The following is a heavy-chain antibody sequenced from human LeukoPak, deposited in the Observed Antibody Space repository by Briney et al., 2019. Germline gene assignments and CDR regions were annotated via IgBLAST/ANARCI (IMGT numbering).Heavy chain of an antibody. CDR2: INAGNGNT. Sequence: ASVKVSCKASGYTFTSYAMHWVRQAPGQRLEWMGWINAGNGNTKYSQKFQGRVTITSDTSASTAYMELSSLRSEDTAVYYCARGIAVAGTFNWFDPWGQGTLVTVSS. CDR3: ARGIAVAGTFNWFDP. V-gene: IGHV1-3*01. D-gene: IGHD6-19*01. J-gene: IGHJ5*02. CDR1: GYTFTSYA.